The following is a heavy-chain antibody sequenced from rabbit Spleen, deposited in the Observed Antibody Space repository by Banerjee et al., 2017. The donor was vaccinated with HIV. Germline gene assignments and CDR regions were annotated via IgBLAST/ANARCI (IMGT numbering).Heavy chain of an antibody. CDR3: ARDLVAVIGWNFNL. CDR2: INTVTGKS. CDR1: GVSFSDKDG. V-gene: IGHV1S40*01. J-gene: IGHJ4*01. D-gene: IGHD1-1*01. Sequence: QSLEESGGDLVKPGASLTLTCQAHGVSFSDKDGVRGVRQAPGKGLEWIACINTVTGKSVYASWAKGRFIMSKTSSTTVTLQMTSLTAADTATYFCARDLVAVIGWNFNLWGQGTLVTVS.